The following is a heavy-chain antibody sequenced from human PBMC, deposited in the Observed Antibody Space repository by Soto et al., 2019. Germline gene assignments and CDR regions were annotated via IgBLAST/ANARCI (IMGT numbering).Heavy chain of an antibody. CDR1: GGSISSSSYY. CDR2: IFYSGST. Sequence: SETLSLTCTVSGGSISSSSYYWGWIRQPPGKGLEWIGSIFYSGSTHYNPSLKSRITMSVDTSKSQFSLNLNSVTAADTAVYYCAIRGILWFGEVPNYFAYWGQGTLVTVS. D-gene: IGHD3-10*01. J-gene: IGHJ4*02. CDR3: AIRGILWFGEVPNYFAY. V-gene: IGHV4-39*01.